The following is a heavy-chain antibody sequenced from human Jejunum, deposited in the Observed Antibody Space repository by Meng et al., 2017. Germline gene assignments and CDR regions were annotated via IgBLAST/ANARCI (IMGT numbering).Heavy chain of an antibody. D-gene: IGHD3-22*01. CDR2: ISTDGGST. V-gene: IGHV3-64*02. CDR1: GFTFSNFA. Sequence: GGSLRLSCAASGFTFSNFAMHWVRQAPGKGLEFVSAISTDGGSTYCADSVKGRFTISRDNSKNTLYLQMGSLRAEDMAVYYCARSIYDSSVSGAFYFDFWGQGTLVTIAS. J-gene: IGHJ4*01. CDR3: ARSIYDSSVSGAFYFDF.